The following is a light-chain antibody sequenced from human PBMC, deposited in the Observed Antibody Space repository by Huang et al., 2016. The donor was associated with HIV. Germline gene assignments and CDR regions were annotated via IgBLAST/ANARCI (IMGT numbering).Light chain of an antibody. V-gene: IGKV3-11*01. CDR2: DTS. CDR3: QQRSTWPLT. CDR1: QSVGSY. Sequence: EVVLTQSPSILSLSLGGTGTISCKASQSVGSYVAWYQQRPGQSPRLLLYDTSNRAAGIPSRFSGSGSGTDFTLTISGLESEELGVFYCQQRSTWPLTCGGGTKLA. J-gene: IGKJ4*01.